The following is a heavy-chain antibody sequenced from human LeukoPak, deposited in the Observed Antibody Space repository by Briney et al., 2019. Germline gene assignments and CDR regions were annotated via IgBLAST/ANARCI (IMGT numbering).Heavy chain of an antibody. CDR1: GFTFSSYG. V-gene: IGHV3-30*18. CDR3: AKEHRRTYCSSTSCAAWDYYGMDV. J-gene: IGHJ6*02. D-gene: IGHD2-2*01. Sequence: GGSLRLSCAASGFTFSSYGMHWVRQAPGKGLEWVAVISYDGSNKYYADSVKGRFTISRDNSKNTLYLQMNSLRAEDTAVYYCAKEHRRTYCSSTSCAAWDYYGMDVWGQGTTVTVSS. CDR2: ISYDGSNK.